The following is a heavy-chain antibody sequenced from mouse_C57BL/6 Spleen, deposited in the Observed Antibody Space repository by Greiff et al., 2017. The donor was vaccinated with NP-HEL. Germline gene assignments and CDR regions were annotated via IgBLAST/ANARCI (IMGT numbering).Heavy chain of an antibody. J-gene: IGHJ4*01. V-gene: IGHV1-39*01. Sequence: VQLQQSGPELVKPGASVKISCKASGYSFTDYNMNWVKQSNGKSLEWIGVINPNYGTTSYNQKFKGKAKLTVDQSSSTAYMPLNRLTCEDSAVYYCSRYYYGSSCYGMVYWGQGTSVTVSS. CDR2: INPNYGTT. D-gene: IGHD1-1*01. CDR3: SRYYYGSSCYGMVY. CDR1: GYSFTDYN.